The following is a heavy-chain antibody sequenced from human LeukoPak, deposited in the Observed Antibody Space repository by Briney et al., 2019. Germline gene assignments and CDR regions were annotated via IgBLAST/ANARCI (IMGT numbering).Heavy chain of an antibody. CDR2: IRYDGSNK. V-gene: IGHV3-30*02. CDR3: AKDGDGYYGSGSYSDY. Sequence: GGSLRLSCAASGFTFRSYGMHWVRQAPGKGLEWEAFIRYDGSNKYYADSVKGRFTISRDNSKNTLYLQMNSLRAEDTAVYYYAKDGDGYYGSGSYSDYWGQGTLVTVSS. J-gene: IGHJ4*02. D-gene: IGHD3-10*01. CDR1: GFTFRSYG.